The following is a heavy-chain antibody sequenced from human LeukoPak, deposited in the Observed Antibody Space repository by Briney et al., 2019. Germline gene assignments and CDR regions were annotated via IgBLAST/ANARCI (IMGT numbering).Heavy chain of an antibody. V-gene: IGHV3-30-3*01. CDR1: GFTFNSYA. CDR2: ISDDGNNA. CDR3: AKQSNNHYYQKASDY. Sequence: GGSLRLSCAASGFTFNSYAMSWVRQAPGKGLEWVAAISDDGNNAYYSDSAKGRLTISRDNSNNTLYLQMNSLRAEDTAVYFCAKQSNNHYYQKASDYWGQGTLVTVSS. J-gene: IGHJ4*02. D-gene: IGHD1-26*01.